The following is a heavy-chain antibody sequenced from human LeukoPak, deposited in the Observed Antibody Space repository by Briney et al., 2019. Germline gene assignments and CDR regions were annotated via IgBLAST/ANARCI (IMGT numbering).Heavy chain of an antibody. Sequence: SVKVSCKASGGTFSSYAISWVRQAPGQGLEWMGRIIPILGIANYAQKFQGRVTITADKSTSTAYMELSSLRSEDTAVYYCARDAYPTPGSGYYQDYWGQGTLATVSS. CDR2: IIPILGIA. D-gene: IGHD3-22*01. V-gene: IGHV1-69*04. J-gene: IGHJ4*02. CDR1: GGTFSSYA. CDR3: ARDAYPTPGSGYYQDY.